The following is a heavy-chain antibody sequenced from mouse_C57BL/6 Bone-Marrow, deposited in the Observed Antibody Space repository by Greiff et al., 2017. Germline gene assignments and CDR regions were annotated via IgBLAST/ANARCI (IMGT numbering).Heavy chain of an antibody. J-gene: IGHJ2*01. D-gene: IGHD2-1*01. V-gene: IGHV1-81*01. Sequence: VQLQESGAELARPGASVKLSCKASGYTFTSYGISWVKQRTGQGLEWIGEIYPRSGNTYYNETFKGKATLTADKSSSTAYMELRSLTSEDSAVYFCARIYYGVLNYFDYWGQGTTLTVSS. CDR2: IYPRSGNT. CDR1: GYTFTSYG. CDR3: ARIYYGVLNYFDY.